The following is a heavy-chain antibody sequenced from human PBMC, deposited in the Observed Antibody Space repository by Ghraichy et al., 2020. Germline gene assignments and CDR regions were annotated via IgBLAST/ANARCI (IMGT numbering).Heavy chain of an antibody. Sequence: ETLSLTCAVYGGSFSGYYWSWIRQPPGKGLEWIGEINHSGSTNYNPSLKSRVTISVDTSKNQFSLKLSSVTAADTAVYYCARARPVTIFGVVIRGDMEVWGKGNTVTVSS. D-gene: IGHD3-3*01. CDR1: GGSFSGYY. CDR2: INHSGST. CDR3: ARARPVTIFGVVIRGDMEV. V-gene: IGHV4-34*01. J-gene: IGHJ6*03.